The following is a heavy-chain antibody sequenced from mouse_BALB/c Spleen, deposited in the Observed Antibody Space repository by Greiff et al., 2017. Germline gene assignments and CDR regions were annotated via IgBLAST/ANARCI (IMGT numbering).Heavy chain of an antibody. J-gene: IGHJ2*01. CDR1: GFNIKDTY. CDR2: IDPANGNT. V-gene: IGHV14-3*02. CDR3: ARFGFLYFDY. Sequence: EVQLQQSGAELVKPGASVKLSCTASGFNIKDTYMHWVKQRPEQGLEWIGRIDPANGNTKYDPKFQGKATITADKSSSTAYMQLSSLTSEDSAVYYCARFGFLYFDYWGQGTTLTVSS.